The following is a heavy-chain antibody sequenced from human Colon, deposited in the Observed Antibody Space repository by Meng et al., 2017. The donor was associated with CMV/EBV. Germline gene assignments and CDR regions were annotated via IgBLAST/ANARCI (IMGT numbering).Heavy chain of an antibody. D-gene: IGHD2-2*01. Sequence: GESLKISCAASGLTFSSYSINWVRQAPGKGLEWVSSISGISGYIYYADSMKGRFTISRDNARNSVYLQMNSLRAEDTAVYFCARGYYCSSTSCFADDVAFDLWGQGTVVTVSS. CDR1: GLTFSSYS. J-gene: IGHJ3*01. V-gene: IGHV3-21*01. CDR2: ISGISGYI. CDR3: ARGYYCSSTSCFADDVAFDL.